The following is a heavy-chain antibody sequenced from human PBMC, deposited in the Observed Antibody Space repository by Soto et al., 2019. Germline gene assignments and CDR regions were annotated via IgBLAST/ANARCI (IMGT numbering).Heavy chain of an antibody. Sequence: QVQLQESGPGLVKPSETLSLTCVVSGGPISTYYWSWIRQSPGKGLEWIGFISYIGTAEYNPSLKSRATISVETSKRQLSLRLTSVSAADTAVYYCARDAGYQLTGAFDIWGQGTMVAFSS. CDR1: GGPISTYY. D-gene: IGHD5-18*01. CDR2: ISYIGTA. V-gene: IGHV4-59*01. CDR3: ARDAGYQLTGAFDI. J-gene: IGHJ3*02.